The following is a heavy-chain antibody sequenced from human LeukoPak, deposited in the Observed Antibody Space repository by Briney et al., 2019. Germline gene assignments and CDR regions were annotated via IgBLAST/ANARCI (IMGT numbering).Heavy chain of an antibody. J-gene: IGHJ3*02. Sequence: SETLPLTCTVSGGSISSYCWSWIRQPPGKGLEWIAHICYSGSSNYNPSLKSRLSISLDTSKNQCSLKLSSVTAADTAVYYCARDPGELDAFDIWGQGIMVTVSS. V-gene: IGHV4-59*01. D-gene: IGHD3-10*01. CDR3: ARDPGELDAFDI. CDR1: GGSISSYC. CDR2: ICYSGSS.